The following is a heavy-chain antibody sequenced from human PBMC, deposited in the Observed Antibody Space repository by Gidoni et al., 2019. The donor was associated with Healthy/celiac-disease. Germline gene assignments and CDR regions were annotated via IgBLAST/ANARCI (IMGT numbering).Heavy chain of an antibody. J-gene: IGHJ5*02. CDR2: MNPNSGNT. CDR1: GYTFTSYD. Sequence: QVQLVQSGAEVKKPGASVKVSCKASGYTFTSYDINWVRQATGQGLEWMGWMNPNSGNTGYAQKFQGRVTMTRNTSISTAYMELSSLRSEDTAVYYCARGSIVVVPAATKVNWFDPWGQGTLVTVSS. V-gene: IGHV1-8*01. D-gene: IGHD2-2*01. CDR3: ARGSIVVVPAATKVNWFDP.